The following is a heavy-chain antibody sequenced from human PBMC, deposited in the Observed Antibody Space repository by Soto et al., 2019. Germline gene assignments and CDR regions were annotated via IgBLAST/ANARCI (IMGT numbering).Heavy chain of an antibody. CDR3: ARCYCSGGSCYPFLLMGGMDV. Sequence: QVQLVQSGAEVKKPGSSVKVSCKASGGTFSSYAISWVRQAPGQGLEWMGGIIPIFGTANYAQKFQGRVTNTADESTSTAYLGLSSRRSGDTVVYYCARCYCSGGSCYPFLLMGGMDVWGQGTTVTVSS. J-gene: IGHJ6*02. CDR1: GGTFSSYA. CDR2: IIPIFGTA. D-gene: IGHD2-15*01. V-gene: IGHV1-69*01.